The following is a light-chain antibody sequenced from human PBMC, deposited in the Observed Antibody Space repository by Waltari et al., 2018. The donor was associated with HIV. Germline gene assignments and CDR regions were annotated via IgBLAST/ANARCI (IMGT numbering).Light chain of an antibody. CDR2: NSN. Sequence: QSVLTQPPSVSGAPGQRVTLSCTGTSSNIGTHEVHWYQQFPGTAPRRLIYNSNNRPSGVPDRFSASKSGTSASLAITGLQADDEAYYYCQSSDSTLSGSVFGGGTKLTVL. CDR3: QSSDSTLSGSV. J-gene: IGLJ2*01. V-gene: IGLV1-40*01. CDR1: SSNIGTHE.